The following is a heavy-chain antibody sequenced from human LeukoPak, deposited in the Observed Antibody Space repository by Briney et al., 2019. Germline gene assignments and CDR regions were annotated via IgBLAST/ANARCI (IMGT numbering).Heavy chain of an antibody. V-gene: IGHV4-59*01. CDR3: ARVWFIAVAGTGAFDI. J-gene: IGHJ3*02. CDR1: GSSISSYY. Sequence: PSETLSLTCTVSGSSISSYYWSCIRQPPGKGLEWIGYIYYSGSTNYNPSLKSRVTISVDTSKNQFSLKLSSVTAADTAVYYCARVWFIAVAGTGAFDIWGQGTMVTVSS. D-gene: IGHD6-19*01. CDR2: IYYSGST.